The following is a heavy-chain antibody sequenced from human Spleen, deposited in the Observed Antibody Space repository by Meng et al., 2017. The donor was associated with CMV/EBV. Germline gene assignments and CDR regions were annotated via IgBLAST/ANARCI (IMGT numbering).Heavy chain of an antibody. V-gene: IGHV3-48*03. J-gene: IGHJ3*02. CDR1: GFTFYNYE. D-gene: IGHD1-26*01. CDR3: AKIRSSGSYFRLGAFDI. Sequence: GESLKISCVASGFTFYNYEMHWVRQAPGKGLEWVSYISSTGSTMYYADSVKGRFTISRDNAKNSLYLQMNSLRLEDAAVYYCAKIRSSGSYFRLGAFDIWGQGTMVTVSS. CDR2: ISSTGSTM.